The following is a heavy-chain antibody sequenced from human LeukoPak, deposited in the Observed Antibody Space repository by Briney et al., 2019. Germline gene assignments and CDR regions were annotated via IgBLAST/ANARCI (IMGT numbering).Heavy chain of an antibody. Sequence: ASVKVSCKASGYTFTSYYIHWVRQAPGQGLEWMGLINPSAGSTSYAQTLQGRVFMTRDTSTSTVYMELSSLKSADTAVYYCARVRDGYNDAYDIWGQGTMVTVSS. J-gene: IGHJ3*02. V-gene: IGHV1-46*04. CDR3: ARVRDGYNDAYDI. CDR1: GYTFTSYY. D-gene: IGHD5-24*01. CDR2: INPSAGST.